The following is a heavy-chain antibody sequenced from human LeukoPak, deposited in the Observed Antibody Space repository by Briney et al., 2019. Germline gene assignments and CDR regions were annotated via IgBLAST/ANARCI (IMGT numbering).Heavy chain of an antibody. V-gene: IGHV3-33*01. J-gene: IGHJ4*02. Sequence: GGSLRLSCAASGFNFSSFVMHWVRQAPGKGLEWVAVIWYDGRNKYYADSVKGRFTISRDNSKNTLYLQMNSLRAEDTAVYYCARGPSAYPKCFDYWGQGTLVTVSS. D-gene: IGHD5-12*01. CDR1: GFNFSSFV. CDR3: ARGPSAYPKCFDY. CDR2: IWYDGRNK.